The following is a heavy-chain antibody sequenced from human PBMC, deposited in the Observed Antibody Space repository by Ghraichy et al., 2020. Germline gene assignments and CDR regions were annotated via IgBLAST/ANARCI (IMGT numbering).Heavy chain of an antibody. V-gene: IGHV3-23*01. Sequence: GGSLRLSCAASGFSFSSYAMSWVRQAPGKGLEWVSGMSGSGGSTYYADSVRGRFTISRDNSKNTLYLQMNSLRAEDTAVYYCAKGYYYESSGHGTFDYWGQGTLVTVYS. CDR3: AKGYYYESSGHGTFDY. J-gene: IGHJ4*02. CDR2: MSGSGGST. D-gene: IGHD3-22*01. CDR1: GFSFSSYA.